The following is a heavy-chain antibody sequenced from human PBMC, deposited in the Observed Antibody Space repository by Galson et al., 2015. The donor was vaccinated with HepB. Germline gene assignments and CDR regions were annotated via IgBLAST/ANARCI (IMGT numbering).Heavy chain of an antibody. CDR2: IKSKTDGGTT. D-gene: IGHD5-24*01. V-gene: IGHV3-15*01. CDR3: TTVRGYDPERKMATIPFDY. CDR1: GLTFSNAW. J-gene: IGHJ4*02. Sequence: SLRLSCAASGLTFSNAWMSWVRQAPGKGLEWVGRIKSKTDGGTTDYAAPVKGRFTISRDDSKNTLYLQMNSLKTEDTAVYYCTTVRGYDPERKMATIPFDYWGQGTLVTVSS.